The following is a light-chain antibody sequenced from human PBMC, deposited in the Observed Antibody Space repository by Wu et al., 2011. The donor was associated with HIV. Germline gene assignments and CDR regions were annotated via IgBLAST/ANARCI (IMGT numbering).Light chain of an antibody. J-gene: IGKJ2*02. CDR2: GAS. V-gene: IGKV3-20*01. Sequence: EIVMTQSPATLSVSPGERAALSCRASQSVSSNYLAWYQQKPGQAPRLLIYGASTRATGFPARFSGSGSGTDFTLSISSLESEDFAVYYCQQYDSSPRTFGPGQAGDQT. CDR3: QQYDSSPRT. CDR1: QSVSSNY.